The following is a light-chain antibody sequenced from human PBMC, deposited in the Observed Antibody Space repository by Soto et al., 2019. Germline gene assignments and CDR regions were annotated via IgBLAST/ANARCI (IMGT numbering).Light chain of an antibody. J-gene: IGKJ1*01. V-gene: IGKV1-39*01. CDR3: QQYYNWPPAWT. CDR1: QSISSY. Sequence: DIQMTQSPSSLSASVGDRVTITCRASQSISSYLNWYQQKPGKAPKLLIYAASSLQSGVPSRFSGSGSGTDFTLTISSLQPEDFAVYYCQQYYNWPPAWTFGQGTRVDIK. CDR2: AAS.